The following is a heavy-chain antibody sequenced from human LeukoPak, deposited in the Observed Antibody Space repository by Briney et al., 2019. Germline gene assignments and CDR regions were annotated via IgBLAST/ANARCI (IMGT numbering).Heavy chain of an antibody. J-gene: IGHJ5*02. CDR3: ARDSIHYDILTGYYSSNWFDP. D-gene: IGHD3-9*01. V-gene: IGHV4-30-2*01. CDR1: GGSISSGGYS. CDR2: IYHSGST. Sequence: SQTLSLTCAVSGGSISSGGYSWSWIRQPPGTGLEWIGYIYHSGSTYYNPSLKSRVTISVDRSKDQFSLKLSSVTAADTAVYYCARDSIHYDILTGYYSSNWFDPWGQGTLVTVSS.